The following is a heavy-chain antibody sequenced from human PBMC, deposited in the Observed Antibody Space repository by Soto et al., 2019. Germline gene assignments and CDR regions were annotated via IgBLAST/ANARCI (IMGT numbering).Heavy chain of an antibody. CDR2: LSYDGTNK. D-gene: IGHD7-27*01. J-gene: IGHJ4*02. Sequence: PDGSLRVSCASCGFSFSTSPQHQFRQAPGKGPEWVALLSYDGTNKFYADSVKGRFTISRDNSKSTLYLQVDSLRPEDAAVYYCARDPKTPGGQHWAFIYCDSRGRGPRFTV. V-gene: IGHV3-30-3*01. CDR1: GFSFSTSP. CDR3: ARDPKTPGGQHWAFIYCDS.